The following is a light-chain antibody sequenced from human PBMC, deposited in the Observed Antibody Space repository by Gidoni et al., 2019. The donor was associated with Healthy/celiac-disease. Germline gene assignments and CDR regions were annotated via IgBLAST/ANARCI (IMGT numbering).Light chain of an antibody. CDR2: GAS. J-gene: IGKJ1*01. Sequence: IVLTQSPATLSVSPGERATLSCRASQSVSSNLAWYQQKPGQAPRLLIYGASTRATGIPARFSGSGSGIEFTLTISSLQSEDFAVYYCQQYNNWPPWTFGQXTKVEIK. CDR3: QQYNNWPPWT. V-gene: IGKV3-15*01. CDR1: QSVSSN.